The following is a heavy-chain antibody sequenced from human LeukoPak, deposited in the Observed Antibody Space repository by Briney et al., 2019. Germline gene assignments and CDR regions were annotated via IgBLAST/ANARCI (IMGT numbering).Heavy chain of an antibody. Sequence: GESLQISSQASGYGFTTFWIGWVRQMPGKGLEWMGIIYPGDSETRYSPSFQGQVTISADKSISTAYLQWSSLKASDTAMYYCARHVLAAATVTPDYWGQGTLVTVSS. CDR3: ARHVLAAATVTPDY. D-gene: IGHD6-13*01. CDR2: IYPGDSET. V-gene: IGHV5-51*01. CDR1: GYGFTTFW. J-gene: IGHJ4*02.